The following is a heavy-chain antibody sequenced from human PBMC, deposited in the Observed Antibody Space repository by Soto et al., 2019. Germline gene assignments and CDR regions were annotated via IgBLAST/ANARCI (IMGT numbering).Heavy chain of an antibody. J-gene: IGHJ6*02. CDR1: GGSISSGYYY. Sequence: SETLSLTCSVSGGSISSGYYYWSWIRQPPGKGLEWIGNIYYSGNTYYNPSLKSRLIISIDTSKTQFSLKVGSVTAADTAVYYCASSSLYGIDVWGQGTTVTVSS. V-gene: IGHV4-30-4*01. CDR2: IYYSGNT. CDR3: ASSSLYGIDV.